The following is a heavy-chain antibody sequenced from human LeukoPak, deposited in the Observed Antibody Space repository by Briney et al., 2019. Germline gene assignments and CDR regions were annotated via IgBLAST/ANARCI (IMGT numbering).Heavy chain of an antibody. D-gene: IGHD3-22*01. Sequence: GESLRLSCAASGFSFSSYTMSWIRQAPGKGLDWVASITSSSSFTYYADSVKGRFTISRDNAKNSLYLQMNSLTLDDTAVYYCARSVGSYYGDLWGQGTLVTVSS. CDR1: GFSFSSYT. CDR3: ARSVGSYYGDL. V-gene: IGHV3-21*01. CDR2: ITSSSSFT. J-gene: IGHJ5*02.